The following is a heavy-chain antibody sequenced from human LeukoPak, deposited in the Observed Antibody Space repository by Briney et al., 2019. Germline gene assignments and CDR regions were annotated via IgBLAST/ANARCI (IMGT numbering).Heavy chain of an antibody. CDR2: IYYSGST. J-gene: IGHJ4*02. Sequence: SETLSLSCTVSGGSICSSSYFWGWIRQPAGKGLGWIGSIYYSGSTYYNPSLKSRVTISVDTSKNQFSLKLSSVTAADMAVYHCARGYSYGRGFDYWGQGTLVTVSS. V-gene: IGHV4-39*07. CDR1: GGSICSSSYF. CDR3: ARGYSYGRGFDY. D-gene: IGHD5-18*01.